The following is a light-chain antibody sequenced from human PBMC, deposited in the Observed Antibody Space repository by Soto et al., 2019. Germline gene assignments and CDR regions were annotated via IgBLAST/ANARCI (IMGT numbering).Light chain of an antibody. J-gene: IGLJ2*01. CDR1: SSNIGAGYD. CDR2: GNS. Sequence: QSVLTQPPSVSGAPGQRVTISCTGSSSNIGAGYDVHWYQQLPGTAPKLLIYGNSNRPSGVPDRFSCSKSGTSASLANTGLQAEDEADYYCQSYDSSLSAVFGGGTKLTVL. CDR3: QSYDSSLSAV. V-gene: IGLV1-40*01.